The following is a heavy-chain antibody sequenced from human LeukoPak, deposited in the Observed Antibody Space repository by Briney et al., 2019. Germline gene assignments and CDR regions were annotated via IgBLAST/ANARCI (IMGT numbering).Heavy chain of an antibody. J-gene: IGHJ4*02. CDR1: GFTFSDYA. D-gene: IGHD3-16*02. Sequence: GGSLRLSCVASGFTFSDYAMSWVSQAPGKGLEWGSGISDSGGRTYYADSVKGRCTISRDNSKNTVSLQMNTLRAEDTAVYFCARHDSFIPYWGQGTLVTVTS. CDR3: ARHDSFIPY. V-gene: IGHV3-23*01. CDR2: ISDSGGRT.